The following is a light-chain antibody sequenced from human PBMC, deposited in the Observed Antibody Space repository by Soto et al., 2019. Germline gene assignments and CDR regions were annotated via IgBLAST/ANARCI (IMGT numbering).Light chain of an antibody. Sequence: EITMTQFPGILSASPGEGVTLSCRAAQDVTTNFAWYQQKRCQAPRLLIYDISSRATGVPARFSGSGSGTEFTLSISGLQSEDFAVYFCQQYNNWPFSFGQGTRLEIK. J-gene: IGKJ5*01. CDR3: QQYNNWPFS. CDR2: DIS. V-gene: IGKV3-15*01. CDR1: QDVTTN.